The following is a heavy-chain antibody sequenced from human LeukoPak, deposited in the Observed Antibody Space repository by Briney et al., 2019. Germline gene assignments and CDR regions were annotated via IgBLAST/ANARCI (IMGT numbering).Heavy chain of an antibody. CDR3: ARGTGVVVPAAMLGQRGMGLWFDP. J-gene: IGHJ5*02. CDR2: INHSGST. V-gene: IGHV4-34*01. Sequence: PSETLSLTCAVYGGSFSGYYWSWIRQPPGKGLEWIGEINHSGSTNYNPSLKSRVTISVDTSKNQFSLKLSSVTAAATAVYYCARGTGVVVPAAMLGQRGMGLWFDPWGQGTLVTVSS. CDR1: GGSFSGYY. D-gene: IGHD2-2*01.